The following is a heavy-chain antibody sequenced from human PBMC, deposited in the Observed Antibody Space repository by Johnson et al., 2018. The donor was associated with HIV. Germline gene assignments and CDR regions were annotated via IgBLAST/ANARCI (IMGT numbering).Heavy chain of an antibody. D-gene: IGHD6-19*01. V-gene: IGHV3-64*04. CDR3: ARERGYSSVLWKLSEAAFDI. J-gene: IGHJ3*02. CDR1: GFTFSNYA. Sequence: QVQLVESGGGLVQPGGSLRLSCAASGFTFSNYAMHWVRQAPGKGLEWVSGISWNGGNTDYADSMRGRFTISRDNTKNSLYLEMNSLRAEYTAVYYCARERGYSSVLWKLSEAAFDIWGQGTMVTVSS. CDR2: ISWNGGNT.